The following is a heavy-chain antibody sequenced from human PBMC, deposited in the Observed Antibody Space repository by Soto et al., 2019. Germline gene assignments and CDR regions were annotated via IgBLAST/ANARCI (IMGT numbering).Heavy chain of an antibody. CDR1: GFSIGSSA. Sequence: EVQLLESGGGLVQPGGSLRLSCAASGFSIGSSAWSWVRQAPGKGLDWVSTIGGNGVTTFYADSAKGRFTISRDISRNTVFLQRSSLRAEDTALYYCAKSSRYCSGGGCFYYFDYWGQGTLVTVSS. J-gene: IGHJ4*02. CDR2: IGGNGVTT. CDR3: AKSSRYCSGGGCFYYFDY. V-gene: IGHV3-23*01. D-gene: IGHD2-15*01.